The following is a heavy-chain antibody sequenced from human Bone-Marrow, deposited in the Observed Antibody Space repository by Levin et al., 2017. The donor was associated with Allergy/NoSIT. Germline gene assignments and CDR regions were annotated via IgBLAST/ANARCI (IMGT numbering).Heavy chain of an antibody. CDR3: AKDYIAVPNNVEYYFDY. D-gene: IGHD6-19*01. V-gene: IGHV3-30*18. CDR2: ISHDGGNK. Sequence: GGSLRLSCAASGFTFSSYAMHWVRQAPGKGLEWLTIISHDGGNKYYADSVKGRFTISRDNSKNTLYLQKNSLRAEDTAVYFCAKDYIAVPNNVEYYFDYWGQGTLVTVSS. J-gene: IGHJ4*02. CDR1: GFTFSSYA.